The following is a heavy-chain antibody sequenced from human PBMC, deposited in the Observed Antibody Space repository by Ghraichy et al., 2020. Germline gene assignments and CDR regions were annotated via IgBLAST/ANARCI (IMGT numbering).Heavy chain of an antibody. CDR2: MNPNSGNT. CDR1: GYTFTSYD. Sequence: ASVKGSCKASGYTFTSYDINWVRQATGQGLEWMGWMNPNSGNTGYAQKFQGRVTITRNTSISTAYMELSSLRSEDTAVYYCARGEYYARRDFDYWGQGTLVTVSS. J-gene: IGHJ4*02. V-gene: IGHV1-8*03. D-gene: IGHD1-26*01. CDR3: ARGEYYARRDFDY.